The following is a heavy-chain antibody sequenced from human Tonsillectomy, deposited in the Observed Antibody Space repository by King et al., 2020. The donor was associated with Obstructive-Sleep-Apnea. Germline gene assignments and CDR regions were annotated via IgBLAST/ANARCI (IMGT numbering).Heavy chain of an antibody. CDR1: GGSISSGVYY. CDR2: IYYSGST. Sequence: QLQESGPGLVRPSETLSLTCSVSGGSISSGVYYWSWIRQHPGKGLEWIGYIYYSGSTYFKPSLKSQVTLSRDTSKNQFSLKLSSVTAADTAVYYCARLDSSGYDDAFDIWGQGTMVTVSS. D-gene: IGHD3-22*01. V-gene: IGHV4-31*01. CDR3: ARLDSSGYDDAFDI. J-gene: IGHJ3*02.